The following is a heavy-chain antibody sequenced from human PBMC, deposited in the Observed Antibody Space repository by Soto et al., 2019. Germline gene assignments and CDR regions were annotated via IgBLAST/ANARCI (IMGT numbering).Heavy chain of an antibody. Sequence: GGSLRLSCAASGFTFSSYSMNWVRQAPGKGLEWVSYISSSGTTKYYADSAKDRFTISRDNAKNSLYLQINSLRVEDTAVYYCARQGVPAAGLFDYWGQGTLVTVSS. D-gene: IGHD6-13*01. CDR1: GFTFSSYS. J-gene: IGHJ4*02. V-gene: IGHV3-48*01. CDR3: ARQGVPAAGLFDY. CDR2: ISSSGTTK.